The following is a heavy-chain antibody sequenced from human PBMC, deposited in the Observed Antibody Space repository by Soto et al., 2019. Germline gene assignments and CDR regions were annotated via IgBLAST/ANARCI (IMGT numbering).Heavy chain of an antibody. V-gene: IGHV4-34*01. CDR1: GGSFSGYY. J-gene: IGHJ4*02. CDR3: ARGVGRSSWTSFDS. D-gene: IGHD6-13*01. CDR2: INHSGST. Sequence: SETLSLTCAVYGGSFSGYYWSWIRQPPGKGLEWIGEINHSGSTNYNPSLKSRVTISVDTSKNQFSLKLSSVTAADTAVYYCARGVGRSSWTSFDSWGQGTLVTVSS.